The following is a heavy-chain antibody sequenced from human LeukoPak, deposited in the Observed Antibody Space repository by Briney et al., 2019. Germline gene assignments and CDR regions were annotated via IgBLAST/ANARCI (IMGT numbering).Heavy chain of an antibody. D-gene: IGHD6-13*01. J-gene: IGHJ4*02. CDR2: ISYDGSNK. V-gene: IGHV3-30*18. Sequence: HTGGSLRLSCAASGFSFSRYGMQWVRQAPGKGLEWVAVISYDGSNKYYGDSVKGRFTISRDNSKSTLYLQMNSLKAEDTAVYYCAKRIAATGSFDYWGQGTLVTVSS. CDR3: AKRIAATGSFDY. CDR1: GFSFSRYG.